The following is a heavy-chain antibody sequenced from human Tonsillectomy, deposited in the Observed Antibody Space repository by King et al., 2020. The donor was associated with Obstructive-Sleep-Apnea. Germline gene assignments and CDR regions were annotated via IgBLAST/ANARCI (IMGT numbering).Heavy chain of an antibody. CDR1: GYTFTTYG. V-gene: IGHV1-18*01. J-gene: IGHJ4*02. D-gene: IGHD3-16*01. Sequence: VQLVESGAEVRKPGASVKVSCKASGYTFTTYGITWVRQAPGQGLEWMGWISVYNGNTSYAQKLQGRVTMTTDTSPSTAYMEMRRLRSDDTAVYYCAGAKGLCGGLGLGYWGQGTLGTVSS. CDR3: AGAKGLCGGLGLGY. CDR2: ISVYNGNT.